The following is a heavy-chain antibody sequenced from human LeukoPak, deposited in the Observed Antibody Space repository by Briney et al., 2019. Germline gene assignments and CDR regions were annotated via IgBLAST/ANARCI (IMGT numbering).Heavy chain of an antibody. CDR3: AAVGRAGHPGY. CDR2: INSGGSGI. Sequence: GGSLRLSCEASGLRFSYEMSWVRQAPGKGLEWLSYINSGGSGIHYAGSVNGRFTISRDNAKNSLYLQMNSLRVEDTAVYYCAAVGRAGHPGYWGQGTLVTVSS. D-gene: IGHD2-2*01. V-gene: IGHV3-48*03. CDR1: GLRFSYE. J-gene: IGHJ4*02.